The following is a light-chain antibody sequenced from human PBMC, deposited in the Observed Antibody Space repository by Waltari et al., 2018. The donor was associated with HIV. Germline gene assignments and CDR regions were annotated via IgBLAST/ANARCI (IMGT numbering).Light chain of an antibody. V-gene: IGLV3-9*02. J-gene: IGLJ2*01. CDR2: NDK. CDR1: NIGYKS. Sequence: SYELTQPLSVSVALGQTDRIPCGGKNIGYKSVHWYQQKTGQAPVLVIYNDKYRPSGIPERFSGSKSGNTATLTITGAQAGDEADYFCQVWDTTTVFGGGTNLTVL. CDR3: QVWDTTTV.